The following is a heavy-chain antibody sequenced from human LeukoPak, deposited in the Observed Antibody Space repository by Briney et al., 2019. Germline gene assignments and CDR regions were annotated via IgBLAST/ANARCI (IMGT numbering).Heavy chain of an antibody. D-gene: IGHD5-12*01. J-gene: IGHJ4*02. CDR2: IYTSGST. V-gene: IGHV4-61*02. CDR3: ARAPGYSGYEFDY. CDR1: GGSISSGSYY. Sequence: SETLSLTCTVSGGSISSGSYYWSWIRQPAGKGLEWIGRIYTSGSTNYNPSLKSRVTMSVDTSKNQFSLKLTSVTAADTAVYYCARAPGYSGYEFDYWGQGTLVTVSS.